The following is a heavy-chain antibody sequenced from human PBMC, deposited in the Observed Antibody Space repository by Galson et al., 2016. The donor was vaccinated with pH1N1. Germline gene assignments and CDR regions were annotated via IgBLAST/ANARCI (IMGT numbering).Heavy chain of an antibody. CDR2: IYTGGST. CDR3: VRGLRGYSFT. D-gene: IGHD5-18*01. Sequence: SLRLSCAASGFTVSTSYMSWVRQAPGKGLEWVSLIYTGGSTYYADSVKGRFTISRDNSKNTLYLQMNSLRADDTAVYYCVRGLRGYSFTWGQGTLVTVSS. J-gene: IGHJ4*02. V-gene: IGHV3-53*01. CDR1: GFTVSTSY.